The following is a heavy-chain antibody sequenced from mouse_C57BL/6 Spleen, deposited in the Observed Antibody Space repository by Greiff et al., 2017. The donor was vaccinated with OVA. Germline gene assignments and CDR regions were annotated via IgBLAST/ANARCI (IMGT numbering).Heavy chain of an antibody. Sequence: VKLQESGAELVRPGASVKLSCKASGYTFTDYYINWVKQRPGQGLEWIARIYPGSGNTYYNEKFKGKATLTAEKSSSTAYMQLSSLTSEDSAVYFCARWGGTYAMDYWGQGTSVTVSS. J-gene: IGHJ4*01. CDR1: GYTFTDYY. D-gene: IGHD4-1*01. CDR3: ARWGGTYAMDY. CDR2: IYPGSGNT. V-gene: IGHV1-76*01.